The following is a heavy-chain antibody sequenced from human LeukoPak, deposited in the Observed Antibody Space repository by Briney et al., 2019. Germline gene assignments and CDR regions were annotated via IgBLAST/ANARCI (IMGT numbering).Heavy chain of an antibody. V-gene: IGHV4-59*01. CDR1: GGSISSYY. Sequence: SETLSLTCSVSGGSISSYYWTWVRQPPGKGLEWIGQIHYSGRADYNPSLKSRITMSVDTSRNQISLKLSSVTAADTAIYYCVRFGVNYDMDVWGQGTTVTVFS. CDR3: VRFGVNYDMDV. CDR2: IHYSGRA. D-gene: IGHD3-16*01. J-gene: IGHJ6*02.